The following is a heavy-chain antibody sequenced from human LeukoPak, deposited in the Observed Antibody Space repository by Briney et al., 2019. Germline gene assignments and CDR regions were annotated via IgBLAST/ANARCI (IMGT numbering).Heavy chain of an antibody. D-gene: IGHD1-26*01. J-gene: IGHJ4*02. CDR1: GFTFSTYA. CDR2: ISTSGDRT. V-gene: IGHV3-23*01. CDR3: ARSAVGTSCCTAVDY. Sequence: GGSLRLSCAASGFTFSTYAMTWVRQAPGKGLEWVSGISTSGDRTYYADSVKGRFTISRDNSKDTLYLQMNSLRAEDTAEYYCARSAVGTSCCTAVDYWGQGTLVTVSS.